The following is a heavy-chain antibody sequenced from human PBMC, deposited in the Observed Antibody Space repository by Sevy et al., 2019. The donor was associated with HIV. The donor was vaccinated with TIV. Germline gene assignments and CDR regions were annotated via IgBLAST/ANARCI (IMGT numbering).Heavy chain of an antibody. V-gene: IGHV3-49*04. D-gene: IGHD1-1*01. Sequence: GGSLRLSCTGSGFTFGDYAMSWVRQAPGKGLEWVAFLKHKAYGGTLDYAATVKGRFSISRDDSKSIAHLQMNDLNTEETGIYYRTRWKGAQSIFDYWGQGALVTVSS. CDR2: LKHKAYGGTL. CDR3: TRWKGAQSIFDY. CDR1: GFTFGDYA. J-gene: IGHJ4*02.